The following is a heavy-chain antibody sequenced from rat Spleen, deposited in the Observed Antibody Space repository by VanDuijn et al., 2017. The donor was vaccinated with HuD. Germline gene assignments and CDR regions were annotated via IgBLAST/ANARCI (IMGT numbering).Heavy chain of an antibody. D-gene: IGHD1-5*01. V-gene: IGHV5S13*01. CDR1: GFTFCNYG. CDR2: LITGGGNT. CDR3: TRGIIGTTLFDY. J-gene: IGHJ2*01. Sequence: EVQLVESGGGLVQPGRSLNLSCAASGFTFCNYGMAWLRQAPTKGLQCVAPLITGGGNTYYRDSVKGLFTISRDNAKNTLYLQLDSLRSEDTTTYYCTRGIIGTTLFDYWGQGVMVTVAS.